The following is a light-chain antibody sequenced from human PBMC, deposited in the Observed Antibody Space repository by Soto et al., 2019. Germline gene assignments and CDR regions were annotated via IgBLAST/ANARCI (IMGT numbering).Light chain of an antibody. Sequence: QSALTQPASVSGSPGQSITISCTGTSSDVGNSYLVSWYQQRPGKGPRLIIYEVSNRPSGVSNRFSGSKSGNTASLTISGLQAEDEADYYCNSYTSTNTWVFGTGTKLTVL. CDR1: SSDVGNSYL. J-gene: IGLJ1*01. CDR3: NSYTSTNTWV. V-gene: IGLV2-14*02. CDR2: EVS.